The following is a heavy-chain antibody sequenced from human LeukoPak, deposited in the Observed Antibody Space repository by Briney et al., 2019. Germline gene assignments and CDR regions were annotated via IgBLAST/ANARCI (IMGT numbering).Heavy chain of an antibody. CDR2: ISGSGGST. CDR3: AKRRGLELLYYYYMDV. D-gene: IGHD1-7*01. CDR1: RFTFSSYG. J-gene: IGHJ6*03. V-gene: IGHV3-23*01. Sequence: SGGSLRLSCAASRFTFSSYGMHWVRQAPGKGLEWVSAISGSGGSTYYADSVKGRFTISRDNSKNTLYLQMNSLGAEDTAVYYCAKRRGLELLYYYYMDVWGKGTTVTVSS.